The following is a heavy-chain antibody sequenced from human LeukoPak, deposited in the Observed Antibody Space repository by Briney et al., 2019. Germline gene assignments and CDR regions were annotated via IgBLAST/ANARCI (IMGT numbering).Heavy chain of an antibody. CDR2: ISGSGGST. V-gene: IGHV3-23*01. D-gene: IGHD5-12*01. Sequence: GGSLRLSCAASGFTFSSYAMSWVRQAPGKGLEWVSAISGSGGSTYYADSVKGRFTISRDNSKNTLYLQMNSLRAEDTAVYYCAKDTRDGSGYDYYCFDYWGQGTLVTVSS. CDR1: GFTFSSYA. J-gene: IGHJ4*02. CDR3: AKDTRDGSGYDYYCFDY.